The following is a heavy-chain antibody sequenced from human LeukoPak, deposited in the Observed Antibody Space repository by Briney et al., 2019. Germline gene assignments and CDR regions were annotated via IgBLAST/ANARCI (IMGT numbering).Heavy chain of an antibody. D-gene: IGHD3-16*01. Sequence: GESLKISCKGSGYSFTSYWIGWVRQMPGKGLEWMGIIYPGDSDIRYSPSFQGQVTISADKSISTAYLQWSSLKASYNAMYFCARHSAAGDTRYFDYWGQGTLVTVSS. CDR2: IYPGDSDI. CDR1: GYSFTSYW. CDR3: ARHSAAGDTRYFDY. V-gene: IGHV5-51*01. J-gene: IGHJ4*02.